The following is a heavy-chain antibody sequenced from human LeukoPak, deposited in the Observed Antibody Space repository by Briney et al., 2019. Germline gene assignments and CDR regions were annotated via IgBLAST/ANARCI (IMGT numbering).Heavy chain of an antibody. J-gene: IGHJ4*02. CDR2: ISYDGSNK. CDR1: GFTFSSYA. Sequence: GGSLRLSCAASGFTFSSYAMHWVRQAPGKGLEWVAVISYDGSNKYYADSVKGRFTISRDNSKNTLYLQMNSLRAEDTAVYYCAGGTYSGSYYFDYWGQGTLVTVSS. D-gene: IGHD1-26*01. V-gene: IGHV3-30*04. CDR3: AGGTYSGSYYFDY.